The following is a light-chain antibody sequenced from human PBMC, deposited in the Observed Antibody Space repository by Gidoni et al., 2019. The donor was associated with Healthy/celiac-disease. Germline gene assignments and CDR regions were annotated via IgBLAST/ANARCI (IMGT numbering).Light chain of an antibody. J-gene: IGKJ1*01. CDR1: QSVSSN. V-gene: IGKV3-15*01. Sequence: EIVMTQSPATLSVSPGDRATLSCRASQSVSSNLAWYQQKPGQAPRRLIYGASTRATGIPARFSGSGSGTEFTLTISSLQSEDFAVYYCQQYNNWPQTFXXXTKVEIK. CDR2: GAS. CDR3: QQYNNWPQT.